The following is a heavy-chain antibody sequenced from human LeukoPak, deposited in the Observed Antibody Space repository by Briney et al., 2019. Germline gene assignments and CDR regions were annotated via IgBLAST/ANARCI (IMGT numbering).Heavy chain of an antibody. Sequence: ASVKVSCKASGGTFSSYAISWVRQAPGQGLEWMGGIIPIFGTANYAQKFQGRVTITADKSTSTAYMELSSLRSEDTAVYYCGGGLLGMTTVTTSGGGDYYYGMDVWGKGTTVTVSS. J-gene: IGHJ6*04. D-gene: IGHD4-17*01. CDR1: GGTFSSYA. V-gene: IGHV1-69*06. CDR3: GGGLLGMTTVTTSGGGDYYYGMDV. CDR2: IIPIFGTA.